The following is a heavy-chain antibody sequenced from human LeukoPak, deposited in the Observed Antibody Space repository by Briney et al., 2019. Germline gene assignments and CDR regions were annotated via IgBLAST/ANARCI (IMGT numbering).Heavy chain of an antibody. CDR1: LVTLTPDA. J-gene: IGHJ6*02. Sequence: ASLKVSCKASLVTLTPDAINTMRQAPGQGLKWMGRIIPVFGITNYAQTFQGRVTITADKSPNTAYMELSSLRSEDTAVYYCARVRLDILTGYPYGYYYGMDVWGQGTTVTVSS. V-gene: IGHV1-69*04. D-gene: IGHD3-9*01. CDR2: IIPVFGIT. CDR3: ARVRLDILTGYPYGYYYGMDV.